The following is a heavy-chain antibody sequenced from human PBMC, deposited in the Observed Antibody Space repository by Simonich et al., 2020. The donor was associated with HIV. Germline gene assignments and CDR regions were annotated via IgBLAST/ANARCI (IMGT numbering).Heavy chain of an antibody. V-gene: IGHV3-9*03. CDR1: GFTFVDYA. D-gene: IGHD6-6*01. CDR3: AKDRYSSSSGSFDY. Sequence: EVQLVESGGGLVQPGRSLRLSCAASGFTFVDYAMHWVRQALGKGRGGVSGISWNSGSIGDADSVKGRFTISRDNAKNSLYLQMNSLRAEDMALYYCAKDRYSSSSGSFDYWGQGTLVTVSS. CDR2: ISWNSGSI. J-gene: IGHJ4*02.